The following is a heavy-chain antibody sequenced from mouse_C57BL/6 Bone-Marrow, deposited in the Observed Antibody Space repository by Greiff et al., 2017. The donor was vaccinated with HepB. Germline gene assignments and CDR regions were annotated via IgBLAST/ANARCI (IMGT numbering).Heavy chain of an antibody. J-gene: IGHJ3*01. CDR1: GYTFTSYW. CDR3: ARGYYSNCY. D-gene: IGHD2-5*01. V-gene: IGHV1-55*01. CDR2: IYPGSGST. Sequence: VQLQQPGAELVKPGASVKMSCKASGYTFTSYWITWVKQRPGQGLEWIGDIYPGSGSTNYNEKFKSKATLTVDTCSSTAYMQLSSLTSEDSAVYYCARGYYSNCYWGQGTLVTLSA.